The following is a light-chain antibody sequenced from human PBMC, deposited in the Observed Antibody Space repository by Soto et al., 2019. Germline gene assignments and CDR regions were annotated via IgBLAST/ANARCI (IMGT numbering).Light chain of an antibody. Sequence: DIVMTQSPDSLAVSLGERATINCRSSQSVLYTSDNKNYLAWYQQKPGQPPKLLISWASTRESGVPDRFCGSGSETDFTLTISGLQAEDVAVYYCQQYYANLYTFGQGTTLEIK. CDR3: QQYYANLYT. J-gene: IGKJ2*01. CDR2: WAS. CDR1: QSVLYTSDNKNY. V-gene: IGKV4-1*01.